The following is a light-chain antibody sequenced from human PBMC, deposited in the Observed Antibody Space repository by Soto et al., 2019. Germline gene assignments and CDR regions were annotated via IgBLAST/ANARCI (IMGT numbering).Light chain of an antibody. CDR1: YSLLCRDGNTY. CDR3: QQYNNWPLS. J-gene: IGKJ5*01. V-gene: IGKV2-30*01. Sequence: AMMTQSPLSLSVTMGQPASFPXRPSYSLLCRDGNTYLNWXQQRPGXPPRXXXASXSIRASGGPASLSGTGSETDFTLPSSGLQSADSVAYFCQQYNNWPLSFGQGTRLAIK. CDR2: SXS.